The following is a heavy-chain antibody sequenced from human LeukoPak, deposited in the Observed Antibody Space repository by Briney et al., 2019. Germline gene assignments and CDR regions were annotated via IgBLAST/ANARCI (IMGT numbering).Heavy chain of an antibody. Sequence: GSLRLSCAASGFTFSSYGMSWVRQAPGKGLEWVSAISGSGGSTYYADSVKGRFTISRDNSKNTLYLQMNSLRAEDTAVYYCAKDSYGSGSYYYYMDVWGKGTTVTISS. V-gene: IGHV3-23*01. D-gene: IGHD3-10*01. CDR1: GFTFSSYG. J-gene: IGHJ6*03. CDR3: AKDSYGSGSYYYYMDV. CDR2: ISGSGGST.